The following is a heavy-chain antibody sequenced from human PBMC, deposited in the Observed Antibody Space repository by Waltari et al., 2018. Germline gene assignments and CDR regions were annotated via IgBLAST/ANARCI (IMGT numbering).Heavy chain of an antibody. CDR3: ARGPYCSSTSCYYYYMDV. J-gene: IGHJ6*03. CDR1: GYTFTGDY. D-gene: IGHD2-2*01. Sequence: QVQLVQSGAEVKKPGASVKVSCKASGYTFTGDYMHWVRQAPGQGLEWMGWINPNSGGTNYAQKFQGRVTMTRDTSISTAYMELSRLRSDDTAVYYCARGPYCSSTSCYYYYMDVWGKGTTVTISS. CDR2: INPNSGGT. V-gene: IGHV1-2*02.